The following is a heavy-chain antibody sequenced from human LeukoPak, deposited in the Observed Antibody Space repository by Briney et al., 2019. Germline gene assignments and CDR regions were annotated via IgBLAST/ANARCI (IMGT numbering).Heavy chain of an antibody. CDR2: INPNSGGT. D-gene: IGHD6-6*01. V-gene: IGHV1-2*02. CDR1: GGTFSSYA. Sequence: ASVKVSCKASGGTFSSYAISWVRQAPGQGLEWMGWINPNSGGTNYAQKFQGRVTMTRDTSISTAYMELSRLRSDDTAVYYCARERPPYYMDVWGKGTPVTVSS. J-gene: IGHJ6*03. CDR3: ARERPPYYMDV.